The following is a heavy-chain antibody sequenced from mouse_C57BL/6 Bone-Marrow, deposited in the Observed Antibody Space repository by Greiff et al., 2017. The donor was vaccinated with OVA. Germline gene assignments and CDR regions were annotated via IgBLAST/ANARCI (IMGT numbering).Heavy chain of an antibody. CDR2: IDPENGDT. CDR3: TADSWAWFAY. CDR1: GFNIKDDY. V-gene: IGHV14-4*01. J-gene: IGHJ3*01. D-gene: IGHD3-2*01. Sequence: EVQLQQSGAELVRPGASVKLSCTASGFNIKDDYMHWVKQRPEQGLEWIGWIDPENGDTEYASKFQGKATITADTSSNTAYLQLSSLTSEDTAFYYCTADSWAWFAYWGQGTLVTVSA.